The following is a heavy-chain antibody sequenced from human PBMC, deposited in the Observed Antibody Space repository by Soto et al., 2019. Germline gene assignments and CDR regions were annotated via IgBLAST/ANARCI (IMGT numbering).Heavy chain of an antibody. D-gene: IGHD1-26*01. CDR1: GGSISSYY. CDR3: ARFLRYRGTRRDYYMDV. Sequence: PSETLSLTCTVSGGSISSYYWSWIRQPPGKGLEWIGYIYYSGSTNYNPSLKSRVTISVDTSKNQFSLKLSSVTAADTAVYYCARFLRYRGTRRDYYMDVWGKGTTVTVSS. J-gene: IGHJ6*03. V-gene: IGHV4-59*01. CDR2: IYYSGST.